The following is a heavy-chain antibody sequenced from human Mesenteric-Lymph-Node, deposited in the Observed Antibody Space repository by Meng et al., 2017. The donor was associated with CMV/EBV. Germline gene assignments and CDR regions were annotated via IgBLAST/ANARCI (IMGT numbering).Heavy chain of an antibody. CDR1: FSLITSGVG. V-gene: IGHV2-5*02. D-gene: IGHD6-13*01. Sequence: FSLITSGVGVGWVRQPPGKALPWLALIYWDDDKRSSPSLTRRLTITKDTSKNQVVLTVTNMDPVDTATYYCAHRRPWSIVAAGTWGYWGQGTLVTVSS. J-gene: IGHJ4*02. CDR2: IYWDDDK. CDR3: AHRRPWSIVAAGTWGY.